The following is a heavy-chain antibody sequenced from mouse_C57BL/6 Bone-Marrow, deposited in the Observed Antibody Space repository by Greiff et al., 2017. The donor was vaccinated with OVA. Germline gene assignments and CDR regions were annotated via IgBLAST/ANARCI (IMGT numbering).Heavy chain of an antibody. CDR2: SRNKANDYTT. V-gene: IGHV7-1*01. J-gene: IGHJ1*03. Sequence: EVHLVESGGGLVQSGRSLRLSCATSGFTFSDFYMEWVRQAPGKGLEWIAASRNKANDYTTESSASLKGRFSGSRDTSQSILYLQMNALRAEDKANDDCESELTTDWDFDDWGTGTTVTVSA. CDR1: GFTFSDFY. CDR3: ESELTTDWDFDD.